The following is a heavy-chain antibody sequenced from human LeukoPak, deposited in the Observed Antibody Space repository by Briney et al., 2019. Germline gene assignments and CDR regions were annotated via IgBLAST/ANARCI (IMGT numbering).Heavy chain of an antibody. V-gene: IGHV1-18*01. D-gene: IGHD7-27*01. Sequence: ASVKVSCKASGYTFTSYGISWVRQAPGQGLEWMGWSSPYNGNTNYAQKLQGRVTITTDTSTSTAYMDLRSLRSDDTAVYYCARGFAGDRTMAGYFDLWGRGTLVTVSS. CDR2: SSPYNGNT. J-gene: IGHJ2*01. CDR1: GYTFTSYG. CDR3: ARGFAGDRTMAGYFDL.